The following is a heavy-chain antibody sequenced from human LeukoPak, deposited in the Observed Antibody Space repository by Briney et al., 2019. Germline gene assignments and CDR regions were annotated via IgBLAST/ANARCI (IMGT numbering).Heavy chain of an antibody. V-gene: IGHV4-59*01. J-gene: IGHJ5*02. CDR3: SRDPKPNYGLWDWFDP. Sequence: SETLSLTCTVCGGSISSYYWSWIRQPPGKGLEWIGYIYYSGSTNYNPSLKSRVTISLDTSKNQFSLKLSSVTAPDMAVYYCSRDPKPNYGLWDWFDPWGQGTLVTVSS. CDR1: GGSISSYY. D-gene: IGHD4-17*01. CDR2: IYYSGST.